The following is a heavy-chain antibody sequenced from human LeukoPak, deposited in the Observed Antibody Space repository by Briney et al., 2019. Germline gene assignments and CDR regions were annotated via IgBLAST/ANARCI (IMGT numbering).Heavy chain of an antibody. J-gene: IGHJ4*02. Sequence: GGSLRLSCAASAFTFTTYSMNWVRQAPGKGLEWLSYISSSSNTIYYADSVKGRFTIPRDNAKNSLDLQMSSLRVEDTAVYYCMCWGTDNHWGQGILVTVSS. D-gene: IGHD7-27*01. CDR2: ISSSSNTI. CDR3: MCWGTDNH. V-gene: IGHV3-48*04. CDR1: AFTFTTYS.